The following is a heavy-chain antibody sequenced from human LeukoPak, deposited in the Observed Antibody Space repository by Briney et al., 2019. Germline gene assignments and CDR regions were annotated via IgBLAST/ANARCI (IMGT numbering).Heavy chain of an antibody. CDR1: GYTFTGYY. CDR3: ARVMAKDYYDSSGYDY. J-gene: IGHJ4*02. V-gene: IGHV1-2*02. Sequence: ASVKVSCKASGYTFTGYYMHWVRQAPGQGLEWMGWINPNSGGTNYAQKFQGRVTMTRDTSISTAYMELSRPRSDDTAVYYCARVMAKDYYDSSGYDYWGQGTLVTVSS. D-gene: IGHD3-22*01. CDR2: INPNSGGT.